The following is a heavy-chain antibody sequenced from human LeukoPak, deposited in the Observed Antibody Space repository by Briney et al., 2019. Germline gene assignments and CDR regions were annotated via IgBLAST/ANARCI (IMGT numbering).Heavy chain of an antibody. CDR3: ARDNWEHRYAFDI. V-gene: IGHV4-38-2*02. J-gene: IGHJ3*02. CDR2: IYHSGST. D-gene: IGHD1-26*01. CDR1: GYSISSVYY. Sequence: PSETLSLTCTVSGYSISSVYYWGWIRQPPGKGLEWIGEIYHSGSTNYNPSLKSRVTISVDKSKTQFSLKLSSVTAADTAVYYCARDNWEHRYAFDIWGQGTMVTVSS.